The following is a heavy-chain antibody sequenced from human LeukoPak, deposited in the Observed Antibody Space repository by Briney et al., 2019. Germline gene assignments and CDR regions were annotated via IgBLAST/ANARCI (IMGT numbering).Heavy chain of an antibody. CDR3: ARDLPYSSGYSGGYWFDP. CDR2: INHSGST. Sequence: PSETLSLTCAVYGGSFSGYYWSWIRQPPGKGLEWIGEINHSGSTNYNPSLKSRLTMSVDTSKNQFSLKLSSVTAADTAVYYCARDLPYSSGYSGGYWFDPWGQGTLVTVSS. D-gene: IGHD3-22*01. V-gene: IGHV4-34*01. J-gene: IGHJ5*02. CDR1: GGSFSGYY.